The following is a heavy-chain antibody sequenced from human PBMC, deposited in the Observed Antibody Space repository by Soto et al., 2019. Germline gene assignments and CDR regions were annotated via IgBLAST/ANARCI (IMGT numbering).Heavy chain of an antibody. V-gene: IGHV4-34*01. CDR2: INHSGST. D-gene: IGHD3-22*01. CDR3: ARAGYYYDSSAFDY. CDR1: GGSFSGYY. J-gene: IGHJ4*02. Sequence: QVQLQQWGAGLLKASETLSLTCAVYGGSFSGYYWSWIRQPPGKGLEWIGEINHSGSTNYNPSLKSRVTISVDTSKNQFSLKLSSATAADTAVYYCARAGYYYDSSAFDYWGQGTLVTVSS.